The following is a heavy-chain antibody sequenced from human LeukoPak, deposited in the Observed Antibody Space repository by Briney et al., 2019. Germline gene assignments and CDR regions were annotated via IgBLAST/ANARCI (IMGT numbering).Heavy chain of an antibody. CDR1: GFTFSSYW. CDR2: ISYDGSNK. D-gene: IGHD6-13*01. Sequence: PGGSLRLSCSASGFTFSSYWMSWVRQAPGKGLEWVAVISYDGSNKYYADSVKGRFTISRDNSKNTLYLQMNSLRAEDTAVYYCAKSGIAAAWGQGTLVTVSS. CDR3: AKSGIAAA. J-gene: IGHJ4*02. V-gene: IGHV3-30*18.